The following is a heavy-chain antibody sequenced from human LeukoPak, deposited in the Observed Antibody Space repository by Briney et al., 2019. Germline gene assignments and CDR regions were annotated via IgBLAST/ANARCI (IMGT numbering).Heavy chain of an antibody. CDR2: ISSSGSTI. CDR3: ARVVGGWTDAFDI. D-gene: IGHD6-19*01. J-gene: IGHJ3*02. V-gene: IGHV3-11*01. CDR1: GFTLIYYY. Sequence: GGSLTLSCLASGFTLIYYYMSWLRQAAGKGQHGVSYISSSGSTIYYADSVRGRFTISRDNAKNSLYLQMNSLRAEDTAVYYCARVVGGWTDAFDIWGQGTMVTVSS.